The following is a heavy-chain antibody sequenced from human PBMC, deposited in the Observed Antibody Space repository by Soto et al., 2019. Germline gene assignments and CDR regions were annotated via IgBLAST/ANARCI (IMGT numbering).Heavy chain of an antibody. V-gene: IGHV6-1*01. Sequence: SQTLSLTCAISGDSVSRNTAAWNWIRSSPSRGLEWLGRTYYRSNWRHDYAVSVKSRITVNPDTSKNHFSLQLNSVTPDDTAVYYCGRGVYDNGFDLWGQGTLVTVSS. D-gene: IGHD3-9*01. J-gene: IGHJ4*02. CDR1: GDSVSRNTAA. CDR2: TYYRSNWRH. CDR3: GRGVYDNGFDL.